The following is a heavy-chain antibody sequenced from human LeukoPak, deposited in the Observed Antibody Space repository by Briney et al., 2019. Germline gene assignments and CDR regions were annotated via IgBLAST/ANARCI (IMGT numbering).Heavy chain of an antibody. V-gene: IGHV1-3*01. CDR1: GYTFTSYA. Sequence: ASVNVSCKASGYTFTSYAMHWVRQAPGQRLEWMGWINAGNGNTKYSQKFQGRVTITRDTSASTAYMELSSLRSEDTAVYYCARDHYYDSSGLDYWGQGTLVTVSS. D-gene: IGHD3-22*01. J-gene: IGHJ4*02. CDR2: INAGNGNT. CDR3: ARDHYYDSSGLDY.